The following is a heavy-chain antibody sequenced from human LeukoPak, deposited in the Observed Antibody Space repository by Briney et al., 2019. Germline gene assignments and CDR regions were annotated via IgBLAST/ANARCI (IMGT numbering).Heavy chain of an antibody. V-gene: IGHV4-4*07. D-gene: IGHD3-10*01. Sequence: PSETLSLTCTVSGGSISSYYWSWIRQPAGKGLEWIGRIYTSGSTDYNPSLKSRVTISVDTSKNQFSLKLSSVTAADTAVYCCARGQVLLWFGELRDYYYYMDVWGKGTTVTVSS. CDR2: IYTSGST. CDR1: GGSISSYY. J-gene: IGHJ6*03. CDR3: ARGQVLLWFGELRDYYYYMDV.